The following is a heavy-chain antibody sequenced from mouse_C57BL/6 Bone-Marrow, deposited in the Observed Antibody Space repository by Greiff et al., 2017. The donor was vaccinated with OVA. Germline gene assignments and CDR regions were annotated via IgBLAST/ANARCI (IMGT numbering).Heavy chain of an antibody. D-gene: IGHD2-2*01. CDR3: ARSGYRDYYAMDY. J-gene: IGHJ4*01. CDR2: IDPNSGGT. Sequence: QVQLKQPGAELVKPGASVKLSCKASGYTFTSYWMHWVKQRPGRGLEWIGRIDPNSGGTKYNEKFKSKATLTVDKPSSTAYMQLSSLTSEDSAVYYCARSGYRDYYAMDYWGQGTSVTVSS. CDR1: GYTFTSYW. V-gene: IGHV1-72*01.